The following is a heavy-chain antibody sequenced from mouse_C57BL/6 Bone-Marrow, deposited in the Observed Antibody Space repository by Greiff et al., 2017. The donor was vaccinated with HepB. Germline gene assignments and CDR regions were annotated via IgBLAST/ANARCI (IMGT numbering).Heavy chain of an antibody. Sequence: VQLQQSGAELARPGASVKLSCKASGYTFTSYGISWVKQSTGQGLEWIGEIYPRSGNTYYNEKFKGKATLTADKSSSTAYMELRSLTSEDSAVYFCARRWACYSNDYFDYWGQGTTLTVSS. J-gene: IGHJ2*01. CDR1: GYTFTSYG. V-gene: IGHV1-81*01. CDR3: ARRWACYSNDYFDY. D-gene: IGHD2-5*01. CDR2: IYPRSGNT.